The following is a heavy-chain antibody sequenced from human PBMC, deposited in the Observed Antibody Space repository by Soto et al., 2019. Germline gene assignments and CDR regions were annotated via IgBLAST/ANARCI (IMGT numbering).Heavy chain of an antibody. CDR1: GFTFSSYA. V-gene: IGHV3-23*01. J-gene: IGHJ4*02. CDR2: ISGSGGST. D-gene: IGHD2-15*01. CDR3: AKDVWLLGCSGGSCYSDY. Sequence: VQLLESGGGLVQPGGSLRLSCAASGFTFSSYAMSWVRQAPGKGLEWVSAISGSGGSTYYADSVKGRFTISRDNSKNTLYLQMNSLRAEDTAVYYCAKDVWLLGCSGGSCYSDYWGQGTLVTVSS.